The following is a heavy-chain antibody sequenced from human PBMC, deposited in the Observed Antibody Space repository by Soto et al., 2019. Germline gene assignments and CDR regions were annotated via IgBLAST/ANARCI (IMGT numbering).Heavy chain of an antibody. J-gene: IGHJ4*02. CDR3: ARAGDSSGYYLD. Sequence: GGSLRLSCAASGFTFSSYDMHWVRQATGKGLEWVSAIGTAGDTYYPGSVKGRFTISRENAKNSLYLQMNSLRAGDTAVYYCARAGDSSGYYLDWGQGTLVTVSS. CDR1: GFTFSSYD. D-gene: IGHD3-22*01. V-gene: IGHV3-13*04. CDR2: IGTAGDT.